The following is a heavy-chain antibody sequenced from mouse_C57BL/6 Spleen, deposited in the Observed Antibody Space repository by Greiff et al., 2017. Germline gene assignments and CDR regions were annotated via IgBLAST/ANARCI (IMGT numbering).Heavy chain of an antibody. CDR1: GFTFSDYG. CDR3: ALDGSPAGLYYAMDY. J-gene: IGHJ4*01. CDR2: ISSGSSTI. Sequence: EVNVVESGGGLVKPGGSLKLSCAASGFTFSDYGMHWVRQAPEKGLEWVAYISSGSSTIYYADTVKGRFTISRDNAKNTLFLQMTSLRSEDTAMYYCALDGSPAGLYYAMDYWGQGTSVTVSS. V-gene: IGHV5-17*01. D-gene: IGHD2-3*01.